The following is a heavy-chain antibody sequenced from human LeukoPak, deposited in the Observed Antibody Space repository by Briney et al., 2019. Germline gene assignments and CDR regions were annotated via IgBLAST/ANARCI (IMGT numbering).Heavy chain of an antibody. CDR2: IYQSGST. V-gene: IGHV4-30-2*01. D-gene: IGHD4-23*01. CDR1: GGSISSGGYS. J-gene: IGHJ3*02. Sequence: SETLSLTCAVSGGSISSGGYSWHWIRQPPGKGLEWIGYIYQSGSTYSTPSLKSRVTISVDGSKNQFSLNLSSVTAADTAVYYCARGGYWELPAAVFDIWGQGTLVTVSS. CDR3: ARGGYWELPAAVFDI.